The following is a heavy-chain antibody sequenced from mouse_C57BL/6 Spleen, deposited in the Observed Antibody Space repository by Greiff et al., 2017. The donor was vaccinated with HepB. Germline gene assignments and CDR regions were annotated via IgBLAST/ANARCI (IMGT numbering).Heavy chain of an antibody. J-gene: IGHJ3*01. CDR1: GFNIKDDY. D-gene: IGHD3-2*02. CDR2: IDPENGDT. Sequence: EVQLQQSGAELVRPGASVKLSCTASGFNIKDDYMHWVKQRPEQGLEWIGWIDPENGDTEYASKFQGKATITADTSSNTAYLQLSSLTSEYTAVYYCTTGLRLTWFAYWAQGTLVTVSA. V-gene: IGHV14-4*01. CDR3: TTGLRLTWFAY.